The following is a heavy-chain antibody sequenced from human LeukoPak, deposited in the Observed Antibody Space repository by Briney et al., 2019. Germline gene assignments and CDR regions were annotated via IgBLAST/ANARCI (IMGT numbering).Heavy chain of an antibody. J-gene: IGHJ4*02. CDR1: GYSISSGYY. V-gene: IGHV4-38-2*02. CDR3: AREAGFVVEAAAPFDY. CDR2: IYHSASI. D-gene: IGHD2-2*01. Sequence: PSETLSLTCTVSGYSISSGYYWGWIRPPPGKGLEWIGSIYHSASIYYNPSLKSRVTISVDTSKNQFSLKLSSVTAADTAVYYCAREAGFVVEAAAPFDYWGQGKWVTVSS.